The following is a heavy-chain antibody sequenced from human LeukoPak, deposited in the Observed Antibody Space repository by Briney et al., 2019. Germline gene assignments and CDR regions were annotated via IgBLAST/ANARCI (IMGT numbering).Heavy chain of an antibody. V-gene: IGHV4-31*02. CDR3: ARRRYFDWLAEEGFDY. CDR2: IYYSGST. D-gene: IGHD3-9*01. CDR1: GFTFSDYY. Sequence: LRLSCAASGFTFSDYYMSWIRQHPGKGLEWIGYIYYSGSTYYNPSLKSRVTISVDTSKNQFSLKLSSVTAADTAVYYCARRRYFDWLAEEGFDYWGQGTLVTVSS. J-gene: IGHJ4*02.